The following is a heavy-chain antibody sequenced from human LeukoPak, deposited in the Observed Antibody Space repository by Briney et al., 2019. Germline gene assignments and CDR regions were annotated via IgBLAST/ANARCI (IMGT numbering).Heavy chain of an antibody. J-gene: IGHJ4*02. V-gene: IGHV4-59*01. CDR2: IYYSGST. Sequence: PSETLSLTGTVSGGSISSYYWSWIRQPPGKGLEWIGYIYYSGSTNYNPSLKSRVTISVDTSKNQFSLKLSSVTAADTAVYYCARVPYGDYFDYWGQGTLVTVSS. CDR3: ARVPYGDYFDY. D-gene: IGHD4-17*01. CDR1: GGSISSYY.